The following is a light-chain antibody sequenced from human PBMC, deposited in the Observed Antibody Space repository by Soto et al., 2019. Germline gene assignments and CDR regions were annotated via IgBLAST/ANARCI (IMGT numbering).Light chain of an antibody. Sequence: DIQMTQSPATLSASVGDRVTITCRASHSISNWLAWYQQKPGKAPNLLIYKASSLQTGVPSRFSGSGSGTAVTLTISSLQPDDFAFYYCQQNNSYPLTFGGGTKVEI. CDR3: QQNNSYPLT. V-gene: IGKV1-5*03. CDR1: HSISNW. CDR2: KAS. J-gene: IGKJ4*01.